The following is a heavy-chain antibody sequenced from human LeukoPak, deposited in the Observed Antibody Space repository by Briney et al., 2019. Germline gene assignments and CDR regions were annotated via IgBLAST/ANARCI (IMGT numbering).Heavy chain of an antibody. CDR1: GGTFSSYA. CDR3: ARDHGILTGYLDY. CDR2: IIPIFGTA. Sequence: SVKVSCKASGGTFSSYAISWVRQAPGQGLEWMGGIIPIFGTANYAQKFQGRVTITTDESTSTAHMELSSLRSEDTAVYYCARDHGILTGYLDYWGQGTLVTVSS. J-gene: IGHJ4*02. V-gene: IGHV1-69*05. D-gene: IGHD3-9*01.